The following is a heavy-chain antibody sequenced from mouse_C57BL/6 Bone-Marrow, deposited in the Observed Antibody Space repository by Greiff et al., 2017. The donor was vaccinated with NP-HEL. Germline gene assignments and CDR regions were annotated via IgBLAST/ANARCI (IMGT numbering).Heavy chain of an antibody. V-gene: IGHV14-4*01. CDR2: IDPENGDT. Sequence: VQLQQSGAELVRPGASVKLSCTASGFNIKDDYMHWVKQRPEQGLEWIGWIDPENGDTEYSSKFQGKATITADTSSNTAYLQLSSLTSEDTAVYYCTLRRVAYWGQGTLVTVSA. CDR1: GFNIKDDY. CDR3: TLRRVAY. J-gene: IGHJ3*01. D-gene: IGHD2-4*01.